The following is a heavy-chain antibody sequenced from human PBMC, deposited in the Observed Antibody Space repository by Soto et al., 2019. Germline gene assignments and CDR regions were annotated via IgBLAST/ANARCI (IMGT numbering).Heavy chain of an antibody. CDR3: TTDPLFLDYYGSGSYGMDV. D-gene: IGHD3-10*01. V-gene: IGHV3-15*07. CDR1: GFTFSNAW. Sequence: GGSLRLSCAASGFTFSNAWMNWVRQAPGKGLEWVGRIKSKTDGGTTDYAAPVKGRFTISRDDSKNTLYLQMNSLKTEDTAVYYCTTDPLFLDYYGSGSYGMDVWGQGTTVTVSS. J-gene: IGHJ6*02. CDR2: IKSKTDGGTT.